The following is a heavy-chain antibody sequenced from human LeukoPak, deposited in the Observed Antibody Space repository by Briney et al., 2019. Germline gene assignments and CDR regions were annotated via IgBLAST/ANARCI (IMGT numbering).Heavy chain of an antibody. D-gene: IGHD6-13*01. V-gene: IGHV1-3*01. J-gene: IGHJ4*02. CDR3: ATVSGYSSSWFDY. Sequence: ASVKVSCKASGYTFTTYPMHWVRQAPGQRLEWMGWIIAGNGNTKYSLKFQGRVTITRDTSASTAYMELSSLRSQDTAVYYCATVSGYSSSWFDYWGQGTLVTVSS. CDR2: IIAGNGNT. CDR1: GYTFTTYP.